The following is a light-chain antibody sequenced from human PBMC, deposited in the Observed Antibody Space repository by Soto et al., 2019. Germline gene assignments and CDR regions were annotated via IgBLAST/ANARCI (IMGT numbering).Light chain of an antibody. CDR3: QQYNSYPLT. CDR2: DAS. J-gene: IGKJ4*01. V-gene: IGKV1-5*01. CDR1: QSISSW. Sequence: EIPMTKSPSTLPASVGESVTITCRASQSISSWLAWYQQKPGKAPKLLIYDASNLEDWVPSRFSGTESGTEFSPTISNLQPADFATYYCQQYNSYPLTFGGGTKVDIK.